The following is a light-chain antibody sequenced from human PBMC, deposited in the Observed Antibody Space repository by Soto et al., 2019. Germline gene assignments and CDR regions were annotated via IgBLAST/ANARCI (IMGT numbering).Light chain of an antibody. V-gene: IGLV2-11*01. J-gene: IGLJ1*01. CDR3: CLYAVTFYV. CDR2: DVS. Sequence: QSALTTPGSVCGSPGHSVTISCTGTSIDLGTYDFVSWYQQHPVKATRLMIFDVSERPSGVPDSFSGSKSGNTASLTTSGLQAEDEADYYCCLYAVTFYVFGNGTKVTVL. CDR1: SIDLGTYDF.